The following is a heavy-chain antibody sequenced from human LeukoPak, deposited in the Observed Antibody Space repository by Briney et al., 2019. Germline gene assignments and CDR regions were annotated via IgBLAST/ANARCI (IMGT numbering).Heavy chain of an antibody. V-gene: IGHV3-33*01. CDR1: GFTFSSYG. CDR3: ARDVEYCTNGVCYFDWFDP. Sequence: GGSLRLSCAASGFTFSSYGMHWVRQAPGKGLEGVAVIWYGGSNKYYADSVKGRFTISRDNSKNTLYLQMNSLRAEDTAVYYCARDVEYCTNGVCYFDWFDPWGQGTLVTVSS. J-gene: IGHJ5*02. CDR2: IWYGGSNK. D-gene: IGHD2-8*01.